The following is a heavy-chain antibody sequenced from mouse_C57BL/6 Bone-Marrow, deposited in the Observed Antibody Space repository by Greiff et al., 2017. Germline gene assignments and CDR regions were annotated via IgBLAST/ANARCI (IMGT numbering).Heavy chain of an antibody. V-gene: IGHV5-12*01. CDR2: ISNGGGST. Sequence: VQLKQSGGGLVQPGGSLKLSCAASGFTFSDYYMYWVRQTPEKRLEWVAYISNGGGSTYYPDTVKGRFTISRDNAKNTLYLQMSRLKSEDTAMYYCARQGSSYWYFDVWGTGTTVTVSS. D-gene: IGHD1-1*01. CDR1: GFTFSDYY. J-gene: IGHJ1*03. CDR3: ARQGSSYWYFDV.